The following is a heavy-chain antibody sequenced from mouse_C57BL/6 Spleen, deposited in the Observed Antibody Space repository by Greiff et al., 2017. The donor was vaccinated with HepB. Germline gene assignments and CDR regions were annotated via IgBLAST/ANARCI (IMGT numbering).Heavy chain of an antibody. CDR1: GFTFSSYA. D-gene: IGHD3-1*01. V-gene: IGHV5-4*01. Sequence: EVKLMESGGGLVKPGGSLKLSCAASGFTFSSYAMSWVRQTPEKRLEWVATISDGGSYTYYPDNVKGRFTISRDNAKNNLYLQMSHLKSEDTAMYYCARESGAYYSDYWGQGTTLTVSS. CDR3: ARESGAYYSDY. J-gene: IGHJ2*01. CDR2: ISDGGSYT.